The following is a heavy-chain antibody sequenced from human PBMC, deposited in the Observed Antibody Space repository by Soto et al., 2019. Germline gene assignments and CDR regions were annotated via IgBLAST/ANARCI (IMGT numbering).Heavy chain of an antibody. CDR1: GYSFTSYW. CDR3: ARDNYYDSSGPHAFDI. CDR2: IYPGDSDT. D-gene: IGHD3-22*01. J-gene: IGHJ3*02. V-gene: IGHV5-51*01. Sequence: GESLTISCKGSGYSFTSYWIGWVRQMPGKGLEWMGIIYPGDSDTRYSPSFQGQVTISADKSISTAYLQWSSLKASDTAMYYCARDNYYDSSGPHAFDIWGQGTMVTVSS.